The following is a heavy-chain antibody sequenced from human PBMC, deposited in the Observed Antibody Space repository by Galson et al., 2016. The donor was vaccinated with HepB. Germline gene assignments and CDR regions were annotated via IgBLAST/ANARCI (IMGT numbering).Heavy chain of an antibody. J-gene: IGHJ4*02. CDR2: IIPIFGTA. Sequence: SVKVSCKASGDTFSSYAFSWVRQAPGQGLEWMADIIPIFGTANYAQKFQDRLTITADESTSTAYMDLTSLRSEDTAVYYCARGRWISGTPNYYFDYWGQGTLVTVSS. D-gene: IGHD1-7*01. V-gene: IGHV1-69*13. CDR3: ARGRWISGTPNYYFDY. CDR1: GDTFSSYA.